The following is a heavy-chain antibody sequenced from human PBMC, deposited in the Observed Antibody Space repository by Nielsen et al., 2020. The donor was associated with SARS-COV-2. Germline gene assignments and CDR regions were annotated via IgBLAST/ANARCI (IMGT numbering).Heavy chain of an antibody. J-gene: IGHJ6*02. D-gene: IGHD3-3*01. V-gene: IGHV3-48*03. Sequence: GESLKISCAASGFTFSSYEMNWIRQAPGKGLEWVSYISGSGSTIVYADSVKGRFTISRDNAKNSLYLQMSSLRAEDTAVYYCAGDPPFSYNYGLDVWGQGTTVTVSS. CDR1: GFTFSSYE. CDR3: AGDPPFSYNYGLDV. CDR2: ISGSGSTI.